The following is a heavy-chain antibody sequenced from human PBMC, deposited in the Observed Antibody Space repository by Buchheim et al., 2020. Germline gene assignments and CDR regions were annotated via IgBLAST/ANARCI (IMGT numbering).Heavy chain of an antibody. CDR3: ARSVAAAGDY. J-gene: IGHJ4*02. CDR2: INQDGTAK. CDR1: GFSFTTYW. Sequence: EIQLVESGGGLVQPGGSLRLSCAASGFSFTTYWMSWVRQAPGKGLEWVANINQDGTAKFSVDSLKGRFTISRDNAKNSVYLQMNSLRAEDTAVYYCARSVAAAGDYWGQGTL. D-gene: IGHD6-13*01. V-gene: IGHV3-7*01.